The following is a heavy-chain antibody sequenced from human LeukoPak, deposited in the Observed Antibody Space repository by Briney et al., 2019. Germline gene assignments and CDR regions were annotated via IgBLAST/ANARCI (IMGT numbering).Heavy chain of an antibody. CDR2: ISSSSHCI. CDR3: ARGDGYNSDAFDI. CDR1: GFTFSSYS. V-gene: IGHV3-21*01. Sequence: PGGSLRLSCAASGFTFSSYSMDWVRQAPGKGLEWVSSISSSSHCIYYADSVKGRFTISRDNAKNSLYLQMNSLRAEDTAVYYCARGDGYNSDAFDIWGQGTMVTVSS. J-gene: IGHJ3*02. D-gene: IGHD5-24*01.